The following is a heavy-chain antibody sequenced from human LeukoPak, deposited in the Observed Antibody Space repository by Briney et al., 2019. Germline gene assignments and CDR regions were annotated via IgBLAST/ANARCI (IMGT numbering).Heavy chain of an antibody. Sequence: PSETLSLTCTVSGYSISSGYYWGWIRQPPGKGLEWIGSIYHSGSTYYNPSLKSRVTISVDTSKNQFSLKLSSVTAADTAVYYWARVGGWELLRYFDYWGQGTLVTVSS. CDR2: IYHSGST. J-gene: IGHJ4*02. D-gene: IGHD1-26*01. V-gene: IGHV4-38-2*02. CDR3: ARVGGWELLRYFDY. CDR1: GYSISSGYY.